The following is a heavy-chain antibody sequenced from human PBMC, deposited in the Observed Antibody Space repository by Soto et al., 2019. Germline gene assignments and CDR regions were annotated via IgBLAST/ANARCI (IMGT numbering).Heavy chain of an antibody. D-gene: IGHD6-13*01. Sequence: EAQLLDTGGGLVQPGGSLRLSCAASGFIFRNYAMSWVCQAPGKGMELVSSIHGDGGSAYFADSVKGRFTVYRDDSTSTRYLQSSSLRVDDTALYFCVKDAVAGNGVWDWFDLWGQGTLVTVSS. V-gene: IGHV3-23*01. CDR1: GFIFRNYA. J-gene: IGHJ5*02. CDR2: IHGDGGSA. CDR3: VKDAVAGNGVWDWFDL.